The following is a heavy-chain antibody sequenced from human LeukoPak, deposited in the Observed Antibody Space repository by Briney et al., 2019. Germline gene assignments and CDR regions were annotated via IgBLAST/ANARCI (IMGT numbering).Heavy chain of an antibody. V-gene: IGHV1-46*01. D-gene: IGHD3-10*01. CDR3: ARDFGFGEDSHADY. CDR1: GYTFTSYY. Sequence: GGSLRLSCAASGYTFTSYYMHWVRQAPGQGLEWMGIINPSGGSTSYAQKFQGRVTMTRDMSTSTVYMELSSLRSEDTAVYYCARDFGFGEDSHADYWGQGTLVTVSS. J-gene: IGHJ4*02. CDR2: INPSGGST.